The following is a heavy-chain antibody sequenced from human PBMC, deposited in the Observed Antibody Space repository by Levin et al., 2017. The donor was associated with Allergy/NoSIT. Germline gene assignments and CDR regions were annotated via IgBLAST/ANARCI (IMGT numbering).Heavy chain of an antibody. CDR3: AVLRGDYFDY. CDR1: GFAFSSYG. J-gene: IGHJ4*02. Sequence: SCAASGFAFSSYGIHWVRQAPGKGLEWVTVIWYDGSNEDYADSVKGRFSISRDNSKNTVSLQMNSLRVEDTAVYYCAVLRGDYFDYWGQGTLVTVSS. V-gene: IGHV3-33*01. D-gene: IGHD1-26*01. CDR2: IWYDGSNE.